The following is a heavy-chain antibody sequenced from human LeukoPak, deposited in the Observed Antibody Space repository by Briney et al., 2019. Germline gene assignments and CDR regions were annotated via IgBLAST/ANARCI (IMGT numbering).Heavy chain of an antibody. D-gene: IGHD7-27*01. CDR1: GFTFSSYA. Sequence: PGGSLRLSCAASGFTFSSYAMSWVRQAPGKGLEWVSAISGSGGSTYYADSVKGRFTISRDNSKNTLYLQMDSLRAEDTAVYYCAKMGLQVTGALYYFDYWGQGTLVTVSS. CDR3: AKMGLQVTGALYYFDY. V-gene: IGHV3-23*01. CDR2: ISGSGGST. J-gene: IGHJ4*02.